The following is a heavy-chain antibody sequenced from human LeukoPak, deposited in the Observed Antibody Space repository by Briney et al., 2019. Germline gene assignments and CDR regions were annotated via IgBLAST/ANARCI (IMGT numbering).Heavy chain of an antibody. Sequence: GGSLRLSCAASGFTFSSYAMCWVRQAPGKGLEWVSAISNSGDSTYNADSVKDRFTISRDNSKNTLYLQMNSLRAEDTAVYYCAKDFISTYWGQGTLVTVSS. CDR2: ISNSGDST. D-gene: IGHD2/OR15-2a*01. J-gene: IGHJ4*02. CDR1: GFTFSSYA. V-gene: IGHV3-23*01. CDR3: AKDFISTY.